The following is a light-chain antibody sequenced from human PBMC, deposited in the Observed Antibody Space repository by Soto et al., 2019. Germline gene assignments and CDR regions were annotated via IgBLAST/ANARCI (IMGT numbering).Light chain of an antibody. CDR3: SSYTSSSTYVV. CDR1: SSDVGGYNY. Sequence: QSALTQPASVSGSPGQSITISCTGTSSDVGGYNYVSWYQQHTGKAPKLMIYDVSNRPSGVSNRFSGSKSCNTASLTISGIQAEDEADYYCSSYTSSSTYVVFGGGTKLTV. J-gene: IGLJ2*01. V-gene: IGLV2-14*01. CDR2: DVS.